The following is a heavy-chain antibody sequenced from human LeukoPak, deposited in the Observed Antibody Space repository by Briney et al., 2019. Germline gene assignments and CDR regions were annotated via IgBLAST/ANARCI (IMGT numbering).Heavy chain of an antibody. J-gene: IGHJ6*04. Sequence: SGTLSLTCAVSGGSISSSNWWSWVRQPPGKGLEWIGEIYHSGSTNYNPSLKSRVTISVDKSKNQFSLKLSSVTAADTAVYYCATFNYSDFRGGYYGMDVWGKGTTVTVSS. CDR3: ATFNYSDFRGGYYGMDV. CDR2: IYHSGST. CDR1: GGSISSSNW. D-gene: IGHD4-11*01. V-gene: IGHV4-4*02.